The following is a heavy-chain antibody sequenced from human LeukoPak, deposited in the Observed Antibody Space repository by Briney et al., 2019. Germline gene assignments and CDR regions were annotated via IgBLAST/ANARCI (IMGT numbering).Heavy chain of an antibody. V-gene: IGHV3-23*01. CDR2: IRGSGGTT. Sequence: QPGGSLRLSCAVCGFTFSRFLMSWARQAPGKGLECVSGIRGSGGTTYYADSVKGRFTISRDNSKKTLYLQLNSLRAEDSAVYYCAKSASGGSIDWGQGSLVTVSS. CDR1: GFTFSRFL. J-gene: IGHJ4*02. D-gene: IGHD2-15*01. CDR3: AKSASGGSID.